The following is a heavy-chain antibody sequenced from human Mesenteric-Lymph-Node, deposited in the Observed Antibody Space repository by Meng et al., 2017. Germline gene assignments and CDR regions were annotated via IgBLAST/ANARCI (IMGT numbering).Heavy chain of an antibody. CDR2: INQDGSDK. CDR3: ARGGYQYEY. J-gene: IGHJ4*02. D-gene: IGHD3-22*01. V-gene: IGHV3-7*01. CDR1: GFTVSTLW. Sequence: GGSLRLSCAASGFTVSTLWMTWVRQAPGKGLEWVAYINQDGSDKYYVDSVRGRFTISRDNAKNSLYLQMNSLRAEDTAVYYCARGGYQYEYWGQGTLVTVSS.